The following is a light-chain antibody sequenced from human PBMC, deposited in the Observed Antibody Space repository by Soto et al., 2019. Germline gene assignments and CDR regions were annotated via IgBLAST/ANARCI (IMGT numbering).Light chain of an antibody. CDR2: ANS. Sequence: QSALTQPPSVSGAPGQRVTISCTGTSSNIGAGYNVHWFQQLPGTAPKLLIDANSNRPSGVPDRFSGSKSGTSASLAIAGLQAEDEADYYCQSYDTSLSVVFGGRTKLTVL. CDR3: QSYDTSLSVV. J-gene: IGLJ2*01. V-gene: IGLV1-40*01. CDR1: SSNIGAGYN.